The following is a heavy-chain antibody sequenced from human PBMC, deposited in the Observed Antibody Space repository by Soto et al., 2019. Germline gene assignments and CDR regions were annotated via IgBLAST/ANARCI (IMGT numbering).Heavy chain of an antibody. J-gene: IGHJ4*02. D-gene: IGHD2-21*01. Sequence: GTLRRPWAASGLTRSTDASSHNPQPPWQGLKWVAYVDSFSNFIYYADSVRGRFTISRDNAANSVFLRMASLRAEDTATYYCTRDPNLYCVGADCYVYCGRGTPVTVSS. CDR3: TRDPNLYCVGADCYVY. V-gene: IGHV3-21*01. CDR1: GLTRSTDA. CDR2: VDSFSNFI.